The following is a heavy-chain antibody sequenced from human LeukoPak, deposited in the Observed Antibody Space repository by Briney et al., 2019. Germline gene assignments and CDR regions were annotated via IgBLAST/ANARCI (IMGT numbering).Heavy chain of an antibody. CDR3: ARAGGGAIYGMDV. Sequence: GGSLRLSCAASGFTFSSYTMSWVRQAPGKGLEWVSTITTSDGNTYYADSVKGRFTVSRDNSKNTLYLQMNSLRAEDTAVYYCARAGGGAIYGMDVWGQGTMVTVSS. CDR2: ITTSDGNT. J-gene: IGHJ6*02. V-gene: IGHV3-23*01. CDR1: GFTFSSYT. D-gene: IGHD2-21*01.